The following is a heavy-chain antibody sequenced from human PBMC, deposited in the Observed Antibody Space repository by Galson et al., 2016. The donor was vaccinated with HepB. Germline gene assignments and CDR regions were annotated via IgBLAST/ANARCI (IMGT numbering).Heavy chain of an antibody. Sequence: ETLSLTCTVSAGSIKTYYWSWIRQPPGKGLEWIGYIYYSGSTNYHPSLKSRVTISIDTSKNQFPLKLRSVTAADTAVYYCASSNMWRGWFDPWGQGALVTVSS. CDR1: AGSIKTYY. V-gene: IGHV4-59*01. J-gene: IGHJ5*02. D-gene: IGHD2-21*01. CDR2: IYYSGST. CDR3: ASSNMWRGWFDP.